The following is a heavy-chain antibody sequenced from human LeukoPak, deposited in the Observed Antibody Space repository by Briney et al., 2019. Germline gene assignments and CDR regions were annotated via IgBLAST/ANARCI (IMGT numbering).Heavy chain of an antibody. V-gene: IGHV3-13*05. Sequence: GGSLRLSCAGSGFTFSSYDMHWVRQATGKGLEWVSAIGTAGDPYYPGSVKGRFTISRENAKNSLYLQMNSLRAGDTAVYYCARGFYDSSGYYSGNYYFDYWGQGTLVTVSS. CDR3: ARGFYDSSGYYSGNYYFDY. J-gene: IGHJ4*02. CDR2: IGTAGDP. CDR1: GFTFSSYD. D-gene: IGHD3-22*01.